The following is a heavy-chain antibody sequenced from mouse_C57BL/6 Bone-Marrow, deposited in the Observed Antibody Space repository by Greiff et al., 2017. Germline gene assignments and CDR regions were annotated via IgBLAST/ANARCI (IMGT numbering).Heavy chain of an antibody. CDR1: GFTFSSYA. Sequence: EVKLVESGEGLVKPGGSLKLSCAASGFTFSSYAMSWVRQTPEKRLEWVAYISSGGDYIYYADTVKGRFTIARDNARNTLYLQMSSLKSEDTTVYYCTREGGYYPAWFAYWGQGTLVTVSA. J-gene: IGHJ3*01. V-gene: IGHV5-9-1*02. D-gene: IGHD2-1*01. CDR2: ISSGGDYI. CDR3: TREGGYYPAWFAY.